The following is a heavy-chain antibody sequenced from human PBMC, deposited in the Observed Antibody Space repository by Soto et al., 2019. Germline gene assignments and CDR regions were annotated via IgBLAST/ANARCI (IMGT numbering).Heavy chain of an antibody. D-gene: IGHD1-20*01. Sequence: QAQLMQSGAEVKKPGSSLKVSCKSSGGTFTVYAINWVRQAPGQGLEWMGGIIPLLGITDYGQKFQGRITMAADESTGTAYMDLRGLRSEDTAVYYCARDPRSITGTTSSEDFQHWGQGTLVSVSS. J-gene: IGHJ1*01. CDR1: GGTFTVYA. V-gene: IGHV1-69*01. CDR2: IIPLLGIT. CDR3: ARDPRSITGTTSSEDFQH.